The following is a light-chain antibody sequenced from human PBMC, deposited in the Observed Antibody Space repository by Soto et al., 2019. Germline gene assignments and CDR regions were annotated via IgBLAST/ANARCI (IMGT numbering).Light chain of an antibody. Sequence: DIQMTQSPSSVSASVGDRVIITCRVSQGISSWLVWYQQKLGEAPKLLIFAASRLQSGVPSRFSGSGSGTDFTHTISSLQPEDFGTYFCQQADSFPLTFGGGTKVEIK. CDR2: AAS. CDR3: QQADSFPLT. CDR1: QGISSW. J-gene: IGKJ4*01. V-gene: IGKV1D-12*01.